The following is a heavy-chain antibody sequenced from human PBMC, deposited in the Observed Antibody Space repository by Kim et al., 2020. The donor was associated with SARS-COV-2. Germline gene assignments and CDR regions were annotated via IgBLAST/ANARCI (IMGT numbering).Heavy chain of an antibody. CDR1: GFTFSSYG. V-gene: IGHV3-33*06. J-gene: IGHJ6*02. D-gene: IGHD6-13*01. CDR2: IWYDGSNK. CDR3: AKDGLAAANGMDV. Sequence: GGSLRLSCAASGFTFSSYGMHWVRQAPGKGLEWVAVIWYDGSNKYYADSVKGRFTISRDNSKNTLYLQMNSLRAEDTAVYYCAKDGLAAANGMDVWGQGTTVTVSS.